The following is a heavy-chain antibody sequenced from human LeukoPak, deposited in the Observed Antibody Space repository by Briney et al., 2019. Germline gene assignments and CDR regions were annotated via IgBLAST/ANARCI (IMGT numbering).Heavy chain of an antibody. D-gene: IGHD7-27*01. CDR2: IREDGTEK. Sequence: GGSLRLSCTAPGFTFSGAWMTWVRQAPGKGLEWVANIREDGTEKNYVDSVKGRFTISRDNAKNSLFLQMSNLRDDDTAIYYCARHVGISFWGQGTLVTVSS. V-gene: IGHV3-7*01. CDR1: GFTFSGAW. J-gene: IGHJ4*02. CDR3: ARHVGISF.